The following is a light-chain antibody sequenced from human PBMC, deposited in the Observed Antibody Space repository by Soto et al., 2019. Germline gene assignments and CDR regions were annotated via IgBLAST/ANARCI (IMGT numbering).Light chain of an antibody. CDR1: SSDVGGYNH. CDR2: DVS. CDR3: TSYASSSTYV. Sequence: QSVLTQPASVSGSPGQSITISCTGTSSDVGGYNHVSWYQQHPGKAPKLMIYDVSNRPSGASNRFFGSKSDNTASLTISGLQAEDEADYYCTSYASSSTYVFGTGTKVTVL. J-gene: IGLJ1*01. V-gene: IGLV2-14*03.